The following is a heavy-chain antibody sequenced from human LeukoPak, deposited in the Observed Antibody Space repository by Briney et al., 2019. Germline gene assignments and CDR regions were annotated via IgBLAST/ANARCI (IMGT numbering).Heavy chain of an antibody. D-gene: IGHD6-13*01. CDR2: IYTSGST. Sequence: SETLSLTCTVSGGSFSTYHWSWIRQPAGMGLEWIGRIYTSGSTNYNPSLKSRVTMSVDTSKNQFSLKLSSVTAADTAVYYCAKGDPFRAGWFDPWGQGILVTVSS. CDR1: GGSFSTYH. V-gene: IGHV4-4*07. J-gene: IGHJ5*02. CDR3: AKGDPFRAGWFDP.